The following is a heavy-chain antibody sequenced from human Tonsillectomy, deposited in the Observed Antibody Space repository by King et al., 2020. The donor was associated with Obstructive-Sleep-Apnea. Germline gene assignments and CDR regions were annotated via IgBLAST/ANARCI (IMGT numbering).Heavy chain of an antibody. J-gene: IGHJ4*02. D-gene: IGHD3-22*01. CDR1: GGSISSSSGYY. CDR2: IFYSGST. CDR3: ARRVSVYYSDSSGHFDY. Sequence: LQLQESGPGLVKPSETLSLTCSVSGGSISSSSGYYWDWIRQPPGKDLEWIGSIFYSGSTYYNPSLKSRVTISVDTSNNQFSLRLSSVTAADTAVYYCARRVSVYYSDSSGHFDYWGQGTLVTVPS. V-gene: IGHV4-39*07.